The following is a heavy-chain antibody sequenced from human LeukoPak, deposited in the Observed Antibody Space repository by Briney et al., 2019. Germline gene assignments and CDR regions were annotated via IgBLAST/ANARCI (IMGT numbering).Heavy chain of an antibody. CDR2: ISPSSSST. CDR3: ARGGFDYDPIDY. V-gene: IGHV3-21*01. J-gene: IGHJ4*02. CDR1: GFTFINYT. D-gene: IGHD4-17*01. Sequence: GGSLRLSCVASGFTFINYTMTWVRQAPGKGLEWVSSISPSSSSTNYADSLKGRFTISRDNSKNTLYLQMNSLRAEDTAVYYCARGGFDYDPIDYWGQGTLVTVSS.